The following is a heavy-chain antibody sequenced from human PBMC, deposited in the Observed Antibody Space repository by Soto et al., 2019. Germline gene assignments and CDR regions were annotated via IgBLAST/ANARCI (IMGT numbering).Heavy chain of an antibody. V-gene: IGHV6-1*01. CDR2: TYYRSKWYN. CDR1: GDSVSSSSVT. J-gene: IGHJ5*01. Sequence: SQTLSVTCAMAGDSVSSSSVTWNWIRQSPSRGLEWLGRTYYRSKWYNDYAESVKSRITINPDTPKNQFSLHLNSVTPEDTAVYYCVRLIGNSWLDFWGQGTLVTVSS. CDR3: VRLIGNSWLDF. D-gene: IGHD1-26*01.